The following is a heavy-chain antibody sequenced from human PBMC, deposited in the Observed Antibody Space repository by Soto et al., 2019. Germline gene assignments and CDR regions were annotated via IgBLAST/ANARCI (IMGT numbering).Heavy chain of an antibody. CDR2: INHSGST. V-gene: IGHV4-34*01. CDR3: AREGLNYDILTGAYYYYGMDV. Sequence: SETLSLTCAVYGGSFSGYYWSWIRQPPGKGLEWIGEINHSGSTNYNPSLKSRVTISVDTSKNQFSLKLSSVTAADTAVYYCAREGLNYDILTGAYYYYGMDVWGQGTTVTVSS. D-gene: IGHD3-9*01. J-gene: IGHJ6*02. CDR1: GGSFSGYY.